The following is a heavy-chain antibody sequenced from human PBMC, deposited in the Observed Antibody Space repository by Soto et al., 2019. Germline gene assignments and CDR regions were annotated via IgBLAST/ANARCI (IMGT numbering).Heavy chain of an antibody. CDR1: GYTFTSYD. CDR3: ARAHFYSVSYYYVYV. V-gene: IGHV1-8*01. CDR2: MNPNSGNT. Sequence: ASVKVFCKASGYTFTSYDINWVRQATGQGLEWIGWMNPNSGNTGYAQKFQGRVTMTRNTSISTAYMELSSLKTEDTAVYYCARAHFYSVSYYYVYVWGKWTTVTAAS. D-gene: IGHD4-4*01. J-gene: IGHJ6*03.